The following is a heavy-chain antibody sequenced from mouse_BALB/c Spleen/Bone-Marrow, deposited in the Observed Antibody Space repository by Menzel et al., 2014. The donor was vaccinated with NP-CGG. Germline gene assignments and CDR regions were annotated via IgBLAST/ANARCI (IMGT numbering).Heavy chain of an antibody. D-gene: IGHD2-1*01. V-gene: IGHV1S81*02. CDR3: ARHGNLRNYYAMDY. CDR1: GYTFTSYW. CDR2: INPSNGRT. J-gene: IGHJ4*01. Sequence: VQLQQSGAELVKPGASVELSCKASGYTFTSYWMHWVKQRPGQGLEWIGEINPSNGRTNYNEKFKSKATLTVDKSSSTAYMQLSSLTSEDSAVYYCARHGNLRNYYAMDYWGQGTSVTVSS.